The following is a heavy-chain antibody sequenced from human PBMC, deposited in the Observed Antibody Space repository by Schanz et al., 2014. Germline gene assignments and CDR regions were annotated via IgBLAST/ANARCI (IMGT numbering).Heavy chain of an antibody. Sequence: QVQLVQSGAEVKKPGSSVKVSCKASGGSFSSYGISWVRQAPGQGLEWMGRIIPILGTTNYAQKFQGRVSITADKFPTTVYMELSSLRSEDTAVYYCARAGQDYSDSSGYATYYFGNWGQGTLVTVSS. J-gene: IGHJ4*02. D-gene: IGHD3-22*01. CDR1: GGSFSSYG. CDR2: IIPILGTT. CDR3: ARAGQDYSDSSGYATYYFGN. V-gene: IGHV1-69*04.